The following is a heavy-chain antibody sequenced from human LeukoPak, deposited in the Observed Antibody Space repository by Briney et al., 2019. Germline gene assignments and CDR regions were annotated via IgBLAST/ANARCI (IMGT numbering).Heavy chain of an antibody. CDR2: IYYSGST. V-gene: IGHV4-59*08. D-gene: IGHD3-9*01. Sequence: SETLSLTCTVSGGSISSHYWSWIRQPLGKGLEWIGYIYYSGSTNYNPSLKSRVTISVDTSKNQFSLKLTSVTAADTAVYYCASRNDILTGYVFDFWGQGTLVTVSS. CDR3: ASRNDILTGYVFDF. J-gene: IGHJ4*02. CDR1: GGSISSHY.